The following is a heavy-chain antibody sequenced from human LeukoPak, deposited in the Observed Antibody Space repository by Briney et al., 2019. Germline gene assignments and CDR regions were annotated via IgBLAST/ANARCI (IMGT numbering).Heavy chain of an antibody. D-gene: IGHD1-7*01. J-gene: IGHJ4*02. Sequence: GGSLRLSCAASGFTFSSYGMHWVRQAPGKGLEWVAVISYDGSNKNYADSVKGRFTISRDNSKNTLYLQMNSLRAEDTAVYNCAKDRHRYNWNYVFDYWGQGTLVTVSS. CDR2: ISYDGSNK. V-gene: IGHV3-30*18. CDR3: AKDRHRYNWNYVFDY. CDR1: GFTFSSYG.